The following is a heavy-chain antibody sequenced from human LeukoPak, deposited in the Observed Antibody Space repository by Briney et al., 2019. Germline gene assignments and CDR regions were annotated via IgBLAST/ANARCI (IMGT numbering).Heavy chain of an antibody. V-gene: IGHV3-23*01. CDR2: ISGSGGST. CDR1: GFTFSSYA. Sequence: GGSLRLSCAASGFTFSSYAMSWVRQAPGKGLEWVSAISGSGGSTYYADSVKGRFTISRDNAKNSLYLQMNSLRAEDTAVYYCARDSYYYDSTGYILWGQGTLVTVSS. J-gene: IGHJ1*01. CDR3: ARDSYYYDSTGYIL. D-gene: IGHD3-22*01.